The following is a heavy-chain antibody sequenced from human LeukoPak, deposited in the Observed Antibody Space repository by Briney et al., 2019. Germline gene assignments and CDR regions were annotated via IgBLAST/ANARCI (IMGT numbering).Heavy chain of an antibody. V-gene: IGHV4-39*01. Sequence: SETLSLTCTVSGGSISSSSYYWGWIRQPPGKGLEWIGSIYYSGSTHYNPSLKSRVTISVDTSKNQFSLKLSSVTAADTAVYYCARPVRGSGSYYYIFDYWGQGTLVTVSS. CDR3: ARPVRGSGSYYYIFDY. CDR1: GGSISSSSYY. D-gene: IGHD3-10*01. J-gene: IGHJ4*02. CDR2: IYYSGST.